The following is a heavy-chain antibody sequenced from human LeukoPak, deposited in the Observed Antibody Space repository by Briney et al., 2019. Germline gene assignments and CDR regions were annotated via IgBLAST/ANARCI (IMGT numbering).Heavy chain of an antibody. D-gene: IGHD4/OR15-4a*01. J-gene: IGHJ4*02. CDR2: IYSTRTT. V-gene: IGHV3-53*01. CDR1: GCTVSSNY. CDR3: ARRAGAYSHPYDY. Sequence: GVLRLSCAATGCTVSSNYMNWVRQAPGKGLEWVSVIYSTRTTYYADSVKGRFTISRDNSKNTLYLQMNSLRAEDTAVYYCARRAGAYSHPYDYWGQGTLVTVSS.